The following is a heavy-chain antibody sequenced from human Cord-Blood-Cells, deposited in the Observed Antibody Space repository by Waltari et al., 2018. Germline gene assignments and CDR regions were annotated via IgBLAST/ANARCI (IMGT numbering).Heavy chain of an antibody. Sequence: QVQLQESGPGLVKPSQTLSLTCTVSGGSISSGGYYWRWIRQHPGKGLEWIGYIYYSGSTYYNPSLKSRVTISVDTSKNQFSLKLSSVTAADTAVYYCANSNNDYSTFDYWGQGTLVTVSS. CDR3: ANSNNDYSTFDY. J-gene: IGHJ4*02. CDR1: GGSISSGGYY. D-gene: IGHD4-4*01. CDR2: IYYSGST. V-gene: IGHV4-31*03.